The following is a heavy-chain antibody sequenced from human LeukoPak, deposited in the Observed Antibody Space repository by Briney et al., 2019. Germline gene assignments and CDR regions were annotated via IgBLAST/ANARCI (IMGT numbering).Heavy chain of an antibody. J-gene: IGHJ4*02. Sequence: AGGSLRLSCAASGFSFSNYWMTWVRQAPGKGLERVANIKEDGSAQYYADSVKGRFTISRDNTKNSLYLQMNSLTAEDTAMYYCAKDGDGYHNWGQGALVTVSS. CDR3: AKDGDGYHN. CDR2: IKEDGSAQ. D-gene: IGHD3-9*01. V-gene: IGHV3-7*01. CDR1: GFSFSNYW.